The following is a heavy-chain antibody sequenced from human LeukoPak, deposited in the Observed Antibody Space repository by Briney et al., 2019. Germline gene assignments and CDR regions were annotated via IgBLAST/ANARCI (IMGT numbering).Heavy chain of an antibody. Sequence: GGSLRLSCAASGFTFSSYAMSWVRQAPGKGLEWVSAISGSGGSTYYADSVKGRFTISRDNSKNTLYLQMNSLRAEDTAVYYCAKPADCSSTSCPGGYYYYYMDVWGKGTTVTVSS. J-gene: IGHJ6*03. V-gene: IGHV3-23*01. D-gene: IGHD2-2*01. CDR1: GFTFSSYA. CDR3: AKPADCSSTSCPGGYYYYYMDV. CDR2: ISGSGGST.